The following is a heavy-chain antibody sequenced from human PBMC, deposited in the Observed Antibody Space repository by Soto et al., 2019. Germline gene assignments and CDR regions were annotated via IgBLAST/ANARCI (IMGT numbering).Heavy chain of an antibody. CDR3: ARHDDRAVGGFFPYYCYGMDV. J-gene: IGHJ6*02. D-gene: IGHD1-26*01. CDR2: IYPGDSDT. V-gene: IGHV5-51*01. CDR1: GYSFTSYW. Sequence: GESLKISCKGSGYSFTSYWIGWVRQMPGKGLEWMGIIYPGDSDTRYSPSFQGQVTISADKSISTAYLQWSSLKASDTAMYYCARHDDRAVGGFFPYYCYGMDVWGQGTTVPVS.